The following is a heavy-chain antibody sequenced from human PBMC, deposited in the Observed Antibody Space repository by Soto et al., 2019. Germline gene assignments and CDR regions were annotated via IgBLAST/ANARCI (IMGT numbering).Heavy chain of an antibody. Sequence: LRLSCAASGFTFSSYAMSWVRQAPGKGLEWVSAISGSGGSTYYADSVKGRFTISRDNSKNTLYLQMNSLRAEDTAVYYCAKDSSSWSGGGFDYWGQGTLVTVSS. CDR3: AKDSSSWSGGGFDY. CDR1: GFTFSSYA. J-gene: IGHJ4*02. CDR2: ISGSGGST. V-gene: IGHV3-23*01. D-gene: IGHD6-13*01.